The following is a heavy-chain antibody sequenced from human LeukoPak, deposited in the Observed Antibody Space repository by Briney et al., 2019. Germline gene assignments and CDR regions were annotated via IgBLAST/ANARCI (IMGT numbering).Heavy chain of an antibody. Sequence: GGSLRLSCAASGFTFSSYGMHWVRQAAGKGLEWVAVIWYDGSNKYYADSVKGRFTISRDNAKNSLYLQMNSLRAEDTAVYYCARSSGWYGWGQGTLVTVSS. CDR1: GFTFSSYG. D-gene: IGHD6-19*01. J-gene: IGHJ4*02. CDR2: IWYDGSNK. CDR3: ARSSGWYG. V-gene: IGHV3-33*01.